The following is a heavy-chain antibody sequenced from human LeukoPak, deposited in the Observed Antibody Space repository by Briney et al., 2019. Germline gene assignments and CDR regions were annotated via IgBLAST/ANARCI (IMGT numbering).Heavy chain of an antibody. CDR1: GYTFTGYY. CDR3: ASVSDYDSSGYRADY. J-gene: IGHJ4*02. D-gene: IGHD3-22*01. CDR2: INPNSGGT. V-gene: IGHV1-2*06. Sequence: ASVKVSCKASGYTFTGYYMRWVRQAPGQGLEWMGRINPNSGGTNYEQKFQGRVTMTRDTSISTAYMELSRLRSDDTAVYYCASVSDYDSSGYRADYWGQGTLVTVSS.